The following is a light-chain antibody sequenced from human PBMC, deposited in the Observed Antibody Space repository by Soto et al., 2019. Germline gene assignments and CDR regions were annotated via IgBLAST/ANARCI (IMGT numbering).Light chain of an antibody. V-gene: IGKV1-33*01. Sequence: DIQMTQSPSSLSASVGDRVTITCRASQDIKSYLNWYQQTPGKAPKLLIYDASSLETGVPSRFSGSGSGTDFTFAISSLQPEDIGTYYCQQADDLPFTFGPGTKVDI. J-gene: IGKJ3*01. CDR2: DAS. CDR1: QDIKSY. CDR3: QQADDLPFT.